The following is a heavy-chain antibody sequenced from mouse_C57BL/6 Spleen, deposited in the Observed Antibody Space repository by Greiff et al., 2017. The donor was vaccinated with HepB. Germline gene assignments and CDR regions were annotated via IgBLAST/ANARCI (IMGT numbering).Heavy chain of an antibody. J-gene: IGHJ4*01. CDR2: IYPRSGNT. CDR1: GYTFTSYG. D-gene: IGHD1-1*01. V-gene: IGHV1-81*01. Sequence: VQLQQSGAELARPGASVKLSCKASGYTFTSYGISWVKQRTGQGIEWIGEIYPRSGNTYYNEKFKGKATLTADKSSSTAYMELRSLTSEDSAVYFCARSMDYYGSSYDAMDYWGQGTSVTVSS. CDR3: ARSMDYYGSSYDAMDY.